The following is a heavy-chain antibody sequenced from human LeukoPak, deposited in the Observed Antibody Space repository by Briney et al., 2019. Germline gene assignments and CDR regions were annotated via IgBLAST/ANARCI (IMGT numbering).Heavy chain of an antibody. Sequence: GGSLRLSCAASGFTFSSYAMHWVRQAPGKGLEWVAVISYDGSNKYYADSVKGRFTVSRDDSKNTLYLQMNSLRAEDTAVYYCAKDGGLWVSAHWGDSWGRGTLVTVSS. D-gene: IGHD7-27*01. CDR2: ISYDGSNK. CDR3: AKDGGLWVSAHWGDS. V-gene: IGHV3-30-3*01. J-gene: IGHJ4*02. CDR1: GFTFSSYA.